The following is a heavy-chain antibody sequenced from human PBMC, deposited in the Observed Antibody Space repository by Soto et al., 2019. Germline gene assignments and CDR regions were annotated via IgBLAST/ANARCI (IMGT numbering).Heavy chain of an antibody. D-gene: IGHD2-15*01. V-gene: IGHV1-69*13. Sequence: ASVKVSCKASGGTFSSYAISWVRQAPGQGLEWMGGIIPIFGTANYAQKFQGRVTITADESTSTAYMELSSLRSEDTAVYYCAFQSTVAATLYNDYWGQGTLVTVSS. CDR1: GGTFSSYA. J-gene: IGHJ4*02. CDR3: AFQSTVAATLYNDY. CDR2: IIPIFGTA.